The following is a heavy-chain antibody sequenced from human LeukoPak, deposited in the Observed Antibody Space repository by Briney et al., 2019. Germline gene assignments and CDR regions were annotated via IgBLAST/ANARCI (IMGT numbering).Heavy chain of an antibody. Sequence: GGSLRLSCAASGFTVSSNYMSRVRQAPGKGLEWVSVIYSGGSTYYADSVKGRFTISRDNSKNTLYLQMNSLRAEDTAVYYCARDVRGYCTNGVCFFDYWGQGTLVTVSS. CDR1: GFTVSSNY. J-gene: IGHJ4*02. V-gene: IGHV3-66*02. CDR3: ARDVRGYCTNGVCFFDY. D-gene: IGHD2-8*01. CDR2: IYSGGST.